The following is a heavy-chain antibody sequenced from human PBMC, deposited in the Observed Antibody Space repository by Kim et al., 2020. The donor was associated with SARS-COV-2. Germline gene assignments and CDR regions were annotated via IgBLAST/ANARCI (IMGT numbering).Heavy chain of an antibody. D-gene: IGHD3-16*01. CDR3: ARDFGTGYAFDI. Sequence: TNYNPSLKRRVPISVDTPNNQFSLKRSSVTAADTAVYYCARDFGTGYAFDIWGQGTMVTVSS. V-gene: IGHV4-59*01. J-gene: IGHJ3*02. CDR2: T.